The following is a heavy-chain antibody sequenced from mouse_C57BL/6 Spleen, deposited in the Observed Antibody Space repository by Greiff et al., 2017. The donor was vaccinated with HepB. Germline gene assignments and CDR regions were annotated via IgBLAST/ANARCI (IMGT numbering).Heavy chain of an antibody. D-gene: IGHD2-4*01. Sequence: VKLQESGAELVRPGASVTLSCKASGYTFTDYEMHWVKQTPVHGLEWIGAIDPETGGTAYNQKFKGKAILTADKSSSTAYMELRSLTSEDSAVYYCTREDDYDGLFDYWGQGTTLTVSS. CDR2: IDPETGGT. J-gene: IGHJ2*01. V-gene: IGHV1-15*01. CDR1: GYTFTDYE. CDR3: TREDDYDGLFDY.